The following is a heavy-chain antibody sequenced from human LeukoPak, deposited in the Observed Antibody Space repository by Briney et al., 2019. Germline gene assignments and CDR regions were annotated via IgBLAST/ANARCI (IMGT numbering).Heavy chain of an antibody. V-gene: IGHV3-23*01. CDR2: ISNSGGST. Sequence: GGSLRLSCAASGFMFISYAMSWVRQAPGKGLEWVSAISNSGGSTYYADSVKGRFTISRDNSKNTVYLQMNSLRAEDTALYYCAKSPARGYSSSWYFDYWGQGTLVTVSS. CDR3: AKSPARGYSSSWYFDY. J-gene: IGHJ4*02. D-gene: IGHD6-13*01. CDR1: GFMFISYA.